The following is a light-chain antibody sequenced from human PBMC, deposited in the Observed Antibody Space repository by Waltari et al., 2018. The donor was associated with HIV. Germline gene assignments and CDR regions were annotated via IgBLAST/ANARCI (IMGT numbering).Light chain of an antibody. Sequence: QSVLTQPPSVSGAPGQRVTITSTGNSSNIGAGSDVPGSQQLPGKAPKLLIPDNPNRPSGVPDLFSGSKSGTSASLAITGLRAEDEADYYCQSYPASLTVSLIFGGGTRLTVL. J-gene: IGLJ2*01. CDR1: SSNIGAGSD. CDR3: QSYPASLTVSLI. CDR2: DNP. V-gene: IGLV1-40*01.